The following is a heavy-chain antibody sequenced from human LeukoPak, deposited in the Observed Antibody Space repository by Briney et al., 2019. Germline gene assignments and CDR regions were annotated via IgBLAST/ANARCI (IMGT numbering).Heavy chain of an antibody. CDR1: GLTFSDNG. V-gene: IGHV3-23*01. Sequence: GGSLRLSCVASGLTFSDNGMSWVRQAPGEGLEWVSAISTSGGTTFYADSVKGRFTTSRDNAKNSLSLQLNSLRVEDTAVYYCARGHYDVLAASYKWTPDYWGQGTLVTVSS. CDR2: ISTSGGTT. D-gene: IGHD3-9*01. CDR3: ARGHYDVLAASYKWTPDY. J-gene: IGHJ4*02.